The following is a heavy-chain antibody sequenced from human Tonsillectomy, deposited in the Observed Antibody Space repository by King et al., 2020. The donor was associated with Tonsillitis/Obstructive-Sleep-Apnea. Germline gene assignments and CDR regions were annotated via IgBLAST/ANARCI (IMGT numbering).Heavy chain of an antibody. CDR2: ISSNGGST. D-gene: IGHD2-15*01. V-gene: IGHV3-64D*06. CDR3: VSKTVVAATYFDY. CDR1: GVTFSNYA. J-gene: IGHJ4*02. Sequence: VQLVESGGGLVQPGGSLRLSCSASGVTFSNYAMHWVRQAPGKGLEYVSAISSNGGSTYYADSVKGRFTISRDNSKNTLYLQMSSLRAEDTAVYYYVSKTVVAATYFDYWGQGTLVTVSS.